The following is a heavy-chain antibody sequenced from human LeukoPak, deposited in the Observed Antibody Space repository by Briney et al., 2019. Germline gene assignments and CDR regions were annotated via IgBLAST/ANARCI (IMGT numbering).Heavy chain of an antibody. CDR2: ITGISGST. D-gene: IGHD6-13*01. CDR3: AKDIYSSSWYDAFDI. J-gene: IGHJ3*02. CDR1: GFTFSRHG. V-gene: IGHV3-23*01. Sequence: PGGTLRLSCVASGFTFSRHGMNWVRQAPGKGLEWVSAITGISGSTYYADSVKGRFTISRDNSKNTLYLQMNSLRVEDTAVYYCAKDIYSSSWYDAFDIWGQGTMVSVSS.